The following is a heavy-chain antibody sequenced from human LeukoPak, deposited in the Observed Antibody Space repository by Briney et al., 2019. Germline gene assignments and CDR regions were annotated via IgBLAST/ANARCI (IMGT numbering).Heavy chain of an antibody. J-gene: IGHJ4*02. CDR1: GGSISSYY. V-gene: IGHV4-59*01. Sequence: PSETLSLTCTVSGGSISSYYWSWIRQPPGKGLEWIGYIYYSGSTNYNPPLKSRVTISVDTSKNQFSLKLSSVTAADTAVYYCARETPRDYFDYWGQGTLVTVSS. CDR3: ARETPRDYFDY. CDR2: IYYSGST.